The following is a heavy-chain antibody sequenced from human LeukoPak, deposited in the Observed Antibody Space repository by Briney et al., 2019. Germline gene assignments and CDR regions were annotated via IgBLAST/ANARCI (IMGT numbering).Heavy chain of an antibody. CDR3: ARTNVEMATTFDY. Sequence: SETLSLTCSVSGGSMSGYYWSWIRQSPGKGLEWIGYIYYTGNTNYNPSLKSRVILSVDTSKSQFSLKLTSVTAADTAVYYCARTNVEMATTFDYWGQGTLVTVSS. D-gene: IGHD5-24*01. CDR1: GGSMSGYY. V-gene: IGHV4-59*01. CDR2: IYYTGNT. J-gene: IGHJ4*02.